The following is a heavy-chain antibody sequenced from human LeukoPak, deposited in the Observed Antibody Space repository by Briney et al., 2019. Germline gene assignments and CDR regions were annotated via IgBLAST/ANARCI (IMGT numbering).Heavy chain of an antibody. CDR2: INHSGST. D-gene: IGHD2-15*01. CDR3: ARGAAATY. CDR1: GGSFSGYY. Sequence: SETLSLTCAVYGGSFSGYYWSWIRQPPGKGLEWIGEINHSGSTNYNPSLKSRVTISVDTSKNQFSLKLSPVTAADTAVYYCARGAAATYWGQGTLVTVSS. J-gene: IGHJ4*02. V-gene: IGHV4-34*01.